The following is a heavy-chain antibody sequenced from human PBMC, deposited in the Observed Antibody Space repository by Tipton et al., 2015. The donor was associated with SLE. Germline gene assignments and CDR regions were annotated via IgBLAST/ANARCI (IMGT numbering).Heavy chain of an antibody. CDR3: AREAGYSSGPGGMDV. CDR1: GGSIRSSSYY. V-gene: IGHV4-39*07. CDR2: LYYSGST. J-gene: IGHJ6*02. D-gene: IGHD6-19*01. Sequence: LRLSCTVSGGSIRSSSYYWGWIRQSPGKGLEWIGSLYYSGSTYYNPSLKSRVTISVDTSKNQFSLKLSSVTAADTAVYYCAREAGYSSGPGGMDVWGHG.